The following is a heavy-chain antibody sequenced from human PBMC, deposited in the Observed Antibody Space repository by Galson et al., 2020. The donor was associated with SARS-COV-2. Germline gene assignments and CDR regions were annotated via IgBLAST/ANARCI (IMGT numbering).Heavy chain of an antibody. CDR1: GGSVRSDNDY. V-gene: IGHV4-61*03. CDR3: ARAASGFYYYMDA. D-gene: IGHD2-15*01. J-gene: IGHJ6*03. Sequence: SETLSLTCTVSGGSVRSDNDYWSWIRQPPGKGLEWIGYVYYSASVSFKPSLTNYNPSLQSRVTISVDTSKNHFSLNMTSVTAADTAVYYCARAASGFYYYMDAWGKGTTVTVSS. CDR2: VYYSASVSFKPSLT.